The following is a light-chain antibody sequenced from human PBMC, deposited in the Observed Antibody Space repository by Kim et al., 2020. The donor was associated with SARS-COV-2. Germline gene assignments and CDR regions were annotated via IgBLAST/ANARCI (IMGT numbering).Light chain of an antibody. J-gene: IGKJ1*01. CDR1: QTMTTY. CDR3: QQTYTTPRT. Sequence: DIQLTQSPSSLSASVGDRVTITCRASQTMTTYLNWYQQKPGKAPKLLIFLTSSLQSGVPSRFSGSGSGSDFTLTISSLQPEDFATYYCQQTYTTPRTFGQGTKVDIK. V-gene: IGKV1-39*01. CDR2: LTS.